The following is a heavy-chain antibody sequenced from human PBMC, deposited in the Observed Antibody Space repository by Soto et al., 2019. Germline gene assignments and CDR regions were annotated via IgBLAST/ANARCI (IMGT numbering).Heavy chain of an antibody. V-gene: IGHV3-30*18. CDR3: AKARGSGTYYSFDY. CDR1: GFTFSSYG. J-gene: IGHJ4*02. Sequence: GGSLRLSCAASGFTFSSYGMHWVRQAPGKGLEWVAVIYEGSYKYYADSAKGRFPISRDNSKNTLYLEMNSLRLEDTAVYYCAKARGSGTYYSFDYWGLGTLVTVSS. CDR2: IYEGSYK. D-gene: IGHD3-10*01.